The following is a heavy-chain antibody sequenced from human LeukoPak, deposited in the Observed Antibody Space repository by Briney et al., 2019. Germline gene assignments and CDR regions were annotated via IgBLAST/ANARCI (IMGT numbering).Heavy chain of an antibody. CDR1: GFTFSSYA. V-gene: IGHV3-23*01. D-gene: IGHD3-10*01. Sequence: GSLRLSCAASGFTFSSYAMSWVRQAPGKGLEWVSAISGSGGSTYYADSVKGRFTISRDNSKNTLYLQMNSLRAEDTAVYYCAKDRALLLWFGELSTPLFDYWGQGTLVTVSS. J-gene: IGHJ4*02. CDR3: AKDRALLLWFGELSTPLFDY. CDR2: ISGSGGST.